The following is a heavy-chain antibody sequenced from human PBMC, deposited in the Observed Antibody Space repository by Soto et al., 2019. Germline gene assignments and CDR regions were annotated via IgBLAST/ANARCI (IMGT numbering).Heavy chain of an antibody. CDR2: IYSDGST. CDR3: ARGGDSYGYGEYYYYGMDV. D-gene: IGHD5-18*01. Sequence: GGSLKISCATSGFTVNSNYMGWVRQNQGKGLEWVSVIYSDGSTYHADSVKGRFTISRHNSKNTLYLQMNSVGAEDTAVYYCARGGDSYGYGEYYYYGMDVWGQGTTVTVSS. CDR1: GFTVNSNY. J-gene: IGHJ6*02. V-gene: IGHV3-53*01.